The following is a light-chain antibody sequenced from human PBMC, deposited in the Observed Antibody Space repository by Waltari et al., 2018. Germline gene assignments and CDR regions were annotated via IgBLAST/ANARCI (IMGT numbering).Light chain of an antibody. CDR3: QQYYSTPWT. V-gene: IGKV4-1*01. J-gene: IGKJ1*01. CDR1: QHVLYSTNNKNY. Sequence: DIVMTQSPDSLAVSLGERATIHCKSSQHVLYSTNNKNYLAWYQQKPGQPPQLLIYWASTRESGVPDRFSGSGSGTDFTLTISSLQAEDVAVYYCQQYYSTPWTFGQGTKVEIK. CDR2: WAS.